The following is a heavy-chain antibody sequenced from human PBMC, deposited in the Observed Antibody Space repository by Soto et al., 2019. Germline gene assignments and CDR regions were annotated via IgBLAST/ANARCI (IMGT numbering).Heavy chain of an antibody. J-gene: IGHJ4*02. CDR1: GFTFSSYG. D-gene: IGHD3-22*01. V-gene: IGHV3-30*18. CDR3: AKVGYYYDSSGYLDY. Sequence: GSLRLSCAASGFTFSSYGMHWVRQAPGKGLEWVAVISYDGSNKYYADSVKGRFTISRDNSKNTLYLQMNSLRAEDTAVYYCAKVGYYYDSSGYLDYWGQGTLVTVSS. CDR2: ISYDGSNK.